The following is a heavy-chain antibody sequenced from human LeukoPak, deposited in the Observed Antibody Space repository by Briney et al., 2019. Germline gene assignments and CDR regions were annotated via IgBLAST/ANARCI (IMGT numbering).Heavy chain of an antibody. CDR3: ARYRNIVGATFRYFDL. CDR2: IYYSGST. CDR1: GGSISSYY. Sequence: SETLSLTCTVSGGSISSYYWSWIRQPPGKGLEWIGYIYYSGSTNYNPSLKSRVTISVDTSKNQFSLKLSSVTAADTAVYYCARYRNIVGATFRYFDLWGRGTLVTVSS. J-gene: IGHJ2*01. D-gene: IGHD1-26*01. V-gene: IGHV4-59*01.